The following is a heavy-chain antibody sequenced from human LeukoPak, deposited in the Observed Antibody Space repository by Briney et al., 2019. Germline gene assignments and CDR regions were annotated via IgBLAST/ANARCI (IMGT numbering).Heavy chain of an antibody. CDR3: ARDRRPYYYDSSGYYYHDAFDI. V-gene: IGHV1-69*05. CDR1: GGTFNSYA. Sequence: GASVKVSCKASGGTFNSYAISWVRQAPGQGLEWMGGIIPIFGTANYAQKFQGRVTITTDESTSTAYMELSSLRSEDTAVYYCARDRRPYYYDSSGYYYHDAFDIWGQGTMVTVSS. D-gene: IGHD3-22*01. CDR2: IIPIFGTA. J-gene: IGHJ3*02.